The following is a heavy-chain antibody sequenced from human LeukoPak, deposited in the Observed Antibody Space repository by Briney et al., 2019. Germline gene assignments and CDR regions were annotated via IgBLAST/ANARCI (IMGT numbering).Heavy chain of an antibody. CDR2: ISGSGGST. CDR1: GFTFSSYA. Sequence: GSLRLSCAASGFTFSSYAMSWVRRAPGKGLEWVSAISGSGGSTYYADSVKGRFTISRDNSKNTLYLQMNSLRAEDTAVYYCAKRGGRGGYYYYYMDVWGKGTTVTVS. CDR3: AKRGGRGGYYYYYMDV. J-gene: IGHJ6*03. D-gene: IGHD2-15*01. V-gene: IGHV3-23*01.